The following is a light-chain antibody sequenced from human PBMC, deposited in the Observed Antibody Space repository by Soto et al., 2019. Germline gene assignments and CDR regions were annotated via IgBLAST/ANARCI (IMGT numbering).Light chain of an antibody. Sequence: EIVLTQSPGTLSLSPGERATLSCRASQSVSGSYLAWFQQKPGQTPRLLIYGGSSRATGIPDRFSGSGSGTDFILTISRLEPEDFAVYYCQQYGSSPRTFGQGTKLEIK. J-gene: IGKJ2*01. V-gene: IGKV3-20*01. CDR1: QSVSGSY. CDR2: GGS. CDR3: QQYGSSPRT.